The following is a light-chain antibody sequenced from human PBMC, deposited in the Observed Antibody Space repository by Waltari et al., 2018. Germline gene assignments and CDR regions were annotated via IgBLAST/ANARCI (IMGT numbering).Light chain of an antibody. V-gene: IGLV1-47*01. J-gene: IGLJ2*01. CDR2: GNN. Sequence: QSLLTQPPSASGTPGQRVTISCSGSSSNSGSYYVYWYQQLPGTAPKLLIDGNNQRPSGVPDRFSGSKSGTSGFLAISGLRSEDEADYYCAAWDDRLRGVVFGGGTKLTV. CDR1: SSNSGSYY. CDR3: AAWDDRLRGVV.